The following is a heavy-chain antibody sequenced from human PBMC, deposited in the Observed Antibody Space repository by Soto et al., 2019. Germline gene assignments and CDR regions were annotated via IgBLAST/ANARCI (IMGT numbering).Heavy chain of an antibody. V-gene: IGHV3-11*01. D-gene: IGHD5-18*01. Sequence: PGGSLRLSCAASGFTFSDHYMSWVRQAPGKGLEWVSYISGSGSTIYYADSVKGRFTISRDNAKNSLHLQMNSLRAEDTAVYYCARARGYSYGDYHYGMDVWGQGTTVTVSS. CDR3: ARARGYSYGDYHYGMDV. CDR2: ISGSGSTI. CDR1: GFTFSDHY. J-gene: IGHJ6*02.